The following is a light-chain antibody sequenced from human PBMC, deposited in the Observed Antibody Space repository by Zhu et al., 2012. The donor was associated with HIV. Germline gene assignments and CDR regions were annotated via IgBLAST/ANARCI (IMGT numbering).Light chain of an antibody. Sequence: DIQLTQSPSFLSASVGDRVTITCRASQGISNHLAWYHQKPGKAPKLLIYGASVLQSGVPSRFSGSGSGTEFTLTISSLQPRSILRTYFCQHLTPLPTFGGGPRWR. V-gene: IGKV1-9*01. CDR1: QGISNH. CDR3: QHLTPLPT. CDR2: GAS. J-gene: IGKJ4*01.